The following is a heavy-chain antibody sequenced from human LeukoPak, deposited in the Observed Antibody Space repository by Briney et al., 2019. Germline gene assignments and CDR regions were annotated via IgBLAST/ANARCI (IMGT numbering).Heavy chain of an antibody. V-gene: IGHV4-61*05. CDR3: ARVGVAGNWRSSYWFDP. CDR1: GGSISSSSYY. CDR2: IYTSGST. Sequence: SETLSLTCTVSGGSISSSSYYWGWIRQPPGTGLEWIGRIYTSGSTNYNPSLKSRVTMSVDTSKNQFSLKLSSVTAADTAVYYCARVGVAGNWRSSYWFDPWGQGTLVTVSS. J-gene: IGHJ5*02. D-gene: IGHD6-19*01.